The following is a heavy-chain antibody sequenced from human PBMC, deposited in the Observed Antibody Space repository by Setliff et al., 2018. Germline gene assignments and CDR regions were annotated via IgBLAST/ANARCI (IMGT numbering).Heavy chain of an antibody. V-gene: IGHV4-39*07. CDR3: ARRETYYNFWSGYFDY. CDR1: GGSISSSSYY. J-gene: IGHJ4*02. Sequence: LSLTCTVSGGSISSSSYYWGWIRQPPGKGLEWIESIYYSGSTYYNPSLKSRVTISVDTSKNQFSLKLSSVTAADTAVYYCARRETYYNFWSGYFDYWGQGTLVTVSS. D-gene: IGHD3-3*01. CDR2: IYYSGST.